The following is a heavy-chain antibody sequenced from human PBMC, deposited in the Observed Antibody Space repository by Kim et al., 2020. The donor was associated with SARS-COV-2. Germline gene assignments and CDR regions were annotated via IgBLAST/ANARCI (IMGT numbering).Heavy chain of an antibody. V-gene: IGHV3-23*01. J-gene: IGHJ4*01. Sequence: GFAFTNYAMNWVRQAPEKGLEWVSSSTAGGTATYHADSVKGRFTISRDDSKNTLYLQMNNLRTEDTAVYYCAKAPSPYCRGVRCYPFDYW. CDR2: STAGGTAT. CDR3: AKAPSPYCRGVRCYPFDY. D-gene: IGHD2-15*01. CDR1: GFAFTNYA.